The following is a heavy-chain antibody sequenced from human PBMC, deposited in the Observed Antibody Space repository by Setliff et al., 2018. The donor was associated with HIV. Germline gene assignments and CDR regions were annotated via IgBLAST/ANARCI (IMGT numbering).Heavy chain of an antibody. D-gene: IGHD3-10*01. CDR2: ISSSGGSL. V-gene: IGHV3-11*04. CDR3: VREGLWFGESH. Sequence: GGSLRLSCAASGFTFSDYYMSWVRQAPGKGLEWVSYISSSGGSLYYGASVKGRFSISRDNAKNSLYLEMNSLRVEDTAIYYCVREGLWFGESHWGQGTLVTVSS. J-gene: IGHJ4*02. CDR1: GFTFSDYY.